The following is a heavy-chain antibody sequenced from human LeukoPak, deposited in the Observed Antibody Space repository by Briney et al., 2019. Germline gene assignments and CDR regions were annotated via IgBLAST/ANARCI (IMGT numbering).Heavy chain of an antibody. D-gene: IGHD2/OR15-2a*01. Sequence: PGGSLRLSCTAYGFTFSSYAMSWVRQAPGKGLEWVSAISGSGGSTYYADSVKGRFTISRDNSKNTLYLQMNSLRAEDTAVYYCAKELQARSQYYYYDYWGQGTLVTVSS. J-gene: IGHJ4*02. CDR1: GFTFSSYA. CDR3: AKELQARSQYYYYDY. CDR2: ISGSGGST. V-gene: IGHV3-23*01.